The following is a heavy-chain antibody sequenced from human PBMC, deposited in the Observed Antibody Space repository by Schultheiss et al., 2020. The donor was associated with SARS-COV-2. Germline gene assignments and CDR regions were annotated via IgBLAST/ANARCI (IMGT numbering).Heavy chain of an antibody. Sequence: LSLTCTVSGGSISSGGYYWSWIRQPPGKGLEWVSVIYSGGSTYYADSVKGRFTISRDNSKNTLYLQMNSLRAEDTAVYYCASHPDYGDSEEPTGLIDYWGQGTLVTVSS. CDR3: ASHPDYGDSEEPTGLIDY. CDR2: IYSGGST. D-gene: IGHD4-17*01. V-gene: IGHV3-66*04. CDR1: GGSISSGGYY. J-gene: IGHJ4*02.